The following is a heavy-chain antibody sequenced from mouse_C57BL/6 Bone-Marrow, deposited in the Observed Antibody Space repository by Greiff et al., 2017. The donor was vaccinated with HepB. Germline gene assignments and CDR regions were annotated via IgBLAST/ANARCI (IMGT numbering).Heavy chain of an antibody. V-gene: IGHV2-9-1*01. CDR3: AGNHYEYEYFDY. J-gene: IGHJ2*01. D-gene: IGHD2-4*01. Sequence: QVQLKESGPGLVAPSQCLSITCTVSGFSLTSYAISWVRQQPGKGLEWLGVIWTGGGTNYNSAHKSRLSISKYNSKSQVFLKMNSLQPDDTARYYCAGNHYEYEYFDYWGQGTTLTVSS. CDR2: IWTGGGT. CDR1: GFSLTSYA.